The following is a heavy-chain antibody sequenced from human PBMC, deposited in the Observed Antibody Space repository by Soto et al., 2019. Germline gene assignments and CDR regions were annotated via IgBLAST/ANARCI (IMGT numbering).Heavy chain of an antibody. CDR2: IDPSDSYT. Sequence: PGEPLKISCKGSGYSFTSYWISWVRQMPGKGLEWMGRIDPSDSYTNYSPSFQGHVTISADKSISTAYLQWSSLKASDTAMYYCARRTTVGATHYYYYGMDVWGQGTTVTVSS. D-gene: IGHD1-26*01. V-gene: IGHV5-10-1*01. CDR3: ARRTTVGATHYYYYGMDV. CDR1: GYSFTSYW. J-gene: IGHJ6*02.